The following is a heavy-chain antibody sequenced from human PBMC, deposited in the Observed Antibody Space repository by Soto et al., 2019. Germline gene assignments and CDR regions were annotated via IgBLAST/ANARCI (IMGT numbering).Heavy chain of an antibody. CDR2: MSSSSSYT. Sequence: QVQLVESGGGLVKPGASLRLSCAASGFTFSDYYMSWIRQAPGKGREWVSYMSSSSSYTNYADSVKGRFTISRDNAKNSLYLQVNSLRAEDTAVYYCARGVCGSRGRRYGMDCWGQGTTVAV. CDR1: GFTFSDYY. V-gene: IGHV3-11*06. CDR3: ARGVCGSRGRRYGMDC. D-gene: IGHD1-26*01. J-gene: IGHJ6*02.